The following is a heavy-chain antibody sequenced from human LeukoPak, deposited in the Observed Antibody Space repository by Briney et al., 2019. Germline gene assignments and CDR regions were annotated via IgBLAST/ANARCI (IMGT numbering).Heavy chain of an antibody. CDR3: ARAGRPRWSYYFDY. CDR1: GFTFSSYG. J-gene: IGHJ4*02. CDR2: ISGSGGST. V-gene: IGHV3-23*01. D-gene: IGHD5-12*01. Sequence: PGGSLRLSCAASGFTFSSYGMSWVRQAPGKGLEWVSAISGSGGSTYYADSVKGRFTISRDNAKNSLYLQMNSLRAEDTAVYYCARAGRPRWSYYFDYWGQGTLVTVSS.